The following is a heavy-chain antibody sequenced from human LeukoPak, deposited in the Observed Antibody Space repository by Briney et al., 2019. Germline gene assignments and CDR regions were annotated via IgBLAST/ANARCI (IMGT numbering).Heavy chain of an antibody. D-gene: IGHD3-3*01. CDR3: ARGKYYDFWSGFSATNFDY. CDR1: GFTFSSYG. Sequence: PGGSLRLSCAAPGFTFSSYGMHWVRQAPGKGLEWVAVIWYDGSNKYYADSVKGRFTISRDNSKNTLYLQMNSLRAEDTAVYYCARGKYYDFWSGFSATNFDYWGQGTLVTVSS. V-gene: IGHV3-33*01. J-gene: IGHJ4*02. CDR2: IWYDGSNK.